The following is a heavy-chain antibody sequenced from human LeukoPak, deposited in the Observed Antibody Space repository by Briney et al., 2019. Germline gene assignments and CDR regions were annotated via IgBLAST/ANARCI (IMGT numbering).Heavy chain of an antibody. CDR1: GFTFSTYW. J-gene: IGHJ4*02. CDR3: AKGSSTRGFDY. V-gene: IGHV3-7*03. CDR2: IKPDGSEK. Sequence: GGSLRLSCSASGFTFSTYWMSWVRQAPGKGLEWVANIKPDGSEKYYVDSVKGRFTISRDNSKNTLYLQMNSLRAEDTAVYYCAKGSSTRGFDYWGQGTLVTVSS. D-gene: IGHD3-3*02.